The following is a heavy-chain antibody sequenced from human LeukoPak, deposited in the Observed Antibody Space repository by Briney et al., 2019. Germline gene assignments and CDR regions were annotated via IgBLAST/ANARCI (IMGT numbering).Heavy chain of an antibody. Sequence: GGSLRLSCAASVFTLSTNYMSWVRQAPGKGLEWVSVIYGAGSTYYADSVKGSFTISRDNTKNTLYLQMNSLRAEDTAVYYCATPRSGYYYFFDYWGQGTLVTVSS. CDR1: VFTLSTNY. J-gene: IGHJ4*02. D-gene: IGHD3-22*01. CDR3: ATPRSGYYYFFDY. V-gene: IGHV3-66*01. CDR2: IYGAGST.